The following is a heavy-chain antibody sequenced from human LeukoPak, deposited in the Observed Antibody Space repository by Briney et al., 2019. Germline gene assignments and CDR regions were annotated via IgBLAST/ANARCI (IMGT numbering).Heavy chain of an antibody. CDR1: GFTFSSYA. CDR2: ISSNGGST. V-gene: IGHV3-64D*06. J-gene: IGHJ5*02. CDR3: VRSRIPGWFDP. Sequence: GGSLRLSCSASGFTFSSYAMHWVRQAPGKGLQYVSAISSNGGSTYYADSVKGRFTISRDNSKNTLYLQMSSLRAEDTAVYYCVRSRIPGWFDPWGQGTLVTVSS. D-gene: IGHD1-14*01.